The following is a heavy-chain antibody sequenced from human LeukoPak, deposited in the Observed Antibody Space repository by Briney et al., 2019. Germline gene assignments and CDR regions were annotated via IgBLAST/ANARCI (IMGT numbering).Heavy chain of an antibody. CDR2: MNPNSGNT. Sequence: ASVKVSCKASGYTFTSYDINWVRQATGQGLEWMGWMNPNSGNTGYAQKFQGRVTITRNTSISTAYMELSRLRSDDTAVYYCARVLWFGEGVVDYWGQGTLVTVSS. CDR1: GYTFTSYD. CDR3: ARVLWFGEGVVDY. J-gene: IGHJ4*02. V-gene: IGHV1-8*03. D-gene: IGHD3-10*01.